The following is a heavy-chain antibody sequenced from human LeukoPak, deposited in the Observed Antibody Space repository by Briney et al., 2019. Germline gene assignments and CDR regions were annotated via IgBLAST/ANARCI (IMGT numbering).Heavy chain of an antibody. D-gene: IGHD6-19*01. CDR1: GFAVTRDQ. V-gene: IGHV3-23*01. CDR3: AKVAGPPWPYYFDY. CDR2: ISGSGGST. Sequence: PGGSLSVSCDVAGFAVTRDQMSWVRQAPGKGLEWVAAISGSGGSTYYADSVKGRFTISRDNSKNTLYLQMNSLRAEDTAVYYCAKVAGPPWPYYFDYWGQGTLVTVSS. J-gene: IGHJ4*02.